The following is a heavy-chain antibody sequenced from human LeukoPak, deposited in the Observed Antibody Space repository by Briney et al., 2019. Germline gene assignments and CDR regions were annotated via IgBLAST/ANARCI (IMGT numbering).Heavy chain of an antibody. CDR1: GYTFTSYA. J-gene: IGHJ2*01. CDR3: ARGPLACTSCPGYWYFDL. D-gene: IGHD2-2*01. Sequence: GASVKVSCKASGYTFTSYAMNWVRQAPGQGLEWMGWINTNTGNPTYAQGFTGRFVFSLDTSVSTAYLQISSLKAEDTAVYYCARGPLACTSCPGYWYFDLWGRGTLVTVSS. CDR2: INTNTGNP. V-gene: IGHV7-4-1*02.